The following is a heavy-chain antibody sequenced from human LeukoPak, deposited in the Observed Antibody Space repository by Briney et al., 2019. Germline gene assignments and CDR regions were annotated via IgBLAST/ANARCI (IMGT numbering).Heavy chain of an antibody. CDR1: GFTFSSYA. D-gene: IGHD5-12*01. CDR2: ISYDGSNK. J-gene: IGHJ3*02. Sequence: GGSLRLSCAASGFTFSSYAMHWVRQAPGKGLEWVAVISYDGSNKYYADSVKGRFTISRDNSKNTLYLQMNSLRAEDTAVYYCASIHLDGGYEPRTDAFDIWGQGTMVTVSS. CDR3: ASIHLDGGYEPRTDAFDI. V-gene: IGHV3-30*04.